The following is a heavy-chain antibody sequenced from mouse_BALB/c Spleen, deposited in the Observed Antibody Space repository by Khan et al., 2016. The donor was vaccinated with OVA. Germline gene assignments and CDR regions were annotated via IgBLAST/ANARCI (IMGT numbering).Heavy chain of an antibody. CDR3: VRDGAYHRNDGWFAY. D-gene: IGHD2-14*01. J-gene: IGHJ3*01. CDR2: INPSNGYT. Sequence: QVQLKQSGAELARPGASVKMSCKASGYTFTSYTIHWIKKRPGQGLEWIGYINPSNGYTNYNQKFKDKATLTTDKSSNTAYLQLSSQPAEDSAVDNCVRDGAYHRNDGWFAYWGQGTLVTVSA. CDR1: GYTFTSYT. V-gene: IGHV1-4*01.